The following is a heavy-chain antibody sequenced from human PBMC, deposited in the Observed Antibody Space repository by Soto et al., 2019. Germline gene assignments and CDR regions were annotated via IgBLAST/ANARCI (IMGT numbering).Heavy chain of an antibody. CDR1: GDAIYIGGYY. Sequence: PSETLSLTCTVSGDAIYIGGYYWTWIRQHPGKGLEWIGYIYHTGKTYYNPSLESRVTMSVDTSKNQFSLKLASVTAADTSVYYCARHGGKLGITGTMGNFDYWGQGSLVTVSS. CDR3: ARHGGKLGITGTMGNFDY. D-gene: IGHD1-20*01. CDR2: IYHTGKT. J-gene: IGHJ4*02. V-gene: IGHV4-31*03.